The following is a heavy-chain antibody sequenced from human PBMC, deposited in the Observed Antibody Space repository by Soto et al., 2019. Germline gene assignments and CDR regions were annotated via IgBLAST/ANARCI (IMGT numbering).Heavy chain of an antibody. CDR3: AHSSWYGDHHYYYYYMDV. D-gene: IGHD4-17*01. Sequence: QITLKESGPTLVKPTQTLTLTCTFSGFSLSTSGVGVGWIRQPPGKALEWLALIYWDDDKSYSPSLKSRLTITKDTSKNQVVLTMTNMDPVDTATYYCAHSSWYGDHHYYYYYMDVWGKGTTVTVSS. CDR2: IYWDDDK. J-gene: IGHJ6*03. CDR1: GFSLSTSGVG. V-gene: IGHV2-5*02.